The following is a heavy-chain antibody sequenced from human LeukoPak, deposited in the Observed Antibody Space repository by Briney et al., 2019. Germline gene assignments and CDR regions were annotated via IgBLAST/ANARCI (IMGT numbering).Heavy chain of an antibody. J-gene: IGHJ3*02. V-gene: IGHV1-8*01. D-gene: IGHD1-1*01. CDR2: MNPNSGNT. Sequence: ASVQVSCKASGYTFTSYEINWVGQATGQGLEWMGWMNPNSGNTGYAQKFQGRDTMTRNTSISTAYMELSGLRSEHTAVYYCATLDDDAFDIWGQGTMVTVSS. CDR3: ATLDDDAFDI. CDR1: GYTFTSYE.